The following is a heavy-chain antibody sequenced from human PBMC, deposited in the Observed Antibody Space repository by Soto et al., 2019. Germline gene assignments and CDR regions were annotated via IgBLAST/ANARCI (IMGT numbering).Heavy chain of an antibody. J-gene: IGHJ3*02. Sequence: EASVKVSCKASGYTFTGYYMHWVRQAPGQGLEWMGWINPNSGGTNYAQKFQGWVTMTRDTSISTAYMELSRLRSDDTAVYYCARGCSGGSCPRARDAFDIWGQGTMVTVSS. CDR1: GYTFTGYY. CDR2: INPNSGGT. CDR3: ARGCSGGSCPRARDAFDI. V-gene: IGHV1-2*04. D-gene: IGHD2-15*01.